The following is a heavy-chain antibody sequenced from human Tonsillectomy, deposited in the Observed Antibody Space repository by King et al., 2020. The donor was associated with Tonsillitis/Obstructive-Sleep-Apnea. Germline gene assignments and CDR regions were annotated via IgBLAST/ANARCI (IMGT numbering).Heavy chain of an antibody. V-gene: IGHV3-49*04. D-gene: IGHD6-19*01. CDR1: GFTFGDYP. CDR3: ARDWFSGWYGASGY. Sequence: EVQLVESGGGLVQPGRSLRLSCIASGFTFGDYPMSWVRQTPGKGLEWISFIRSKAYGGTTEYAASVKGRFTVSRDDSKSIAYLQMNSLKTEDTAGYYCARDWFSGWYGASGYWGQGTLVTVSS. CDR2: IRSKAYGGTT. J-gene: IGHJ4*02.